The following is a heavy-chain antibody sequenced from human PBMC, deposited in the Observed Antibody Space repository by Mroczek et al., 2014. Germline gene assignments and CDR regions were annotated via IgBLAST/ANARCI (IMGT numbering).Heavy chain of an antibody. CDR2: ISYDGSNK. CDR3: AREPVVPAAIFGYGGGGAFDI. V-gene: IGHV3-30-3*01. J-gene: IGHJ3*02. D-gene: IGHD2-2*01. Sequence: QVQLVQSGGGVVQPGRSLRLSCAASGFTFSSYAMHWVRQAPGKGLEWVAVISYDGSNKYYADSVKGRFTISRDNSKNTLYLQMNSLRAEDTAVYYCAREPVVPAAIFGYGGGGAFDIVGPRDKWSPSL. CDR1: GFTFSSYA.